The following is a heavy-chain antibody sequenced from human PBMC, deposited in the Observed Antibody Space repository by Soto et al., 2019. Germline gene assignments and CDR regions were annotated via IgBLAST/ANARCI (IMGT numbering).Heavy chain of an antibody. J-gene: IGHJ4*02. CDR1: GFTFSSHA. CDR2: ISTNGVTP. CDR3: AKDPGNSKFDY. Sequence: SGGSLRLSCAASGFTFSSHAMSGVRQAPGKGLEWVSGISTNGVTPYYADSVKGRFTISRDNSKNTLNLQMNSLRAEDTAVYYCAKDPGNSKFDYWGQGTLVTVSS. D-gene: IGHD4-4*01. V-gene: IGHV3-23*01.